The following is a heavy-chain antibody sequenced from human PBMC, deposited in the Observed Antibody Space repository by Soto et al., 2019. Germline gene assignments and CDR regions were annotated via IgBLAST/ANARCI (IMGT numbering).Heavy chain of an antibody. CDR2: IYYSGST. D-gene: IGHD3-22*01. J-gene: IGHJ5*02. Sequence: SETLSLTCTVSGGSISSGGYYWSWIRQHPGKGLEWIGYIYYSGSTYYNPSLKSRATISVDTSKNQFSLKLSSVTAADTAVYYCARVTEDYYDSSGYPYPGWFDPWGQGTLVTVSS. CDR1: GGSISSGGYY. CDR3: ARVTEDYYDSSGYPYPGWFDP. V-gene: IGHV4-31*03.